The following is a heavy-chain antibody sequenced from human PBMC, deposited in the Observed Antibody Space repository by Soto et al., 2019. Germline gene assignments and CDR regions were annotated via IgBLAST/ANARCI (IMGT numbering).Heavy chain of an antibody. Sequence: GGSLRLSCAASGFTFSSYSMNWVRQAPGKGLEWVSSISSSSSYIYYADSVKGRFTISRDNAKNSLYLQMNSLRAEDTAVYYCARGGVGDYGYYYYYMDVWGKGTTVTVSS. CDR1: GFTFSSYS. CDR3: ARGGVGDYGYYYYYMDV. V-gene: IGHV3-21*01. J-gene: IGHJ6*03. D-gene: IGHD4-17*01. CDR2: ISSSSSYI.